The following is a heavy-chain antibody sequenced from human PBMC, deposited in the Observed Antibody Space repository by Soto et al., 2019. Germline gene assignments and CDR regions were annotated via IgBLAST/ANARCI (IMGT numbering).Heavy chain of an antibody. Sequence: GASVKVSCKASGGTFRRYTITWVRQAPGQGLEWMGGITPMFGTPNYAQKFRGRVTITADESTSTAYMELSSLRSEDTAMYFCARDGTLYDSRAYYYLYWGQGTLVTVS. CDR2: ITPMFGTP. CDR1: GGTFRRYT. D-gene: IGHD3-22*01. J-gene: IGHJ4*02. CDR3: ARDGTLYDSRAYYYLY. V-gene: IGHV1-69*13.